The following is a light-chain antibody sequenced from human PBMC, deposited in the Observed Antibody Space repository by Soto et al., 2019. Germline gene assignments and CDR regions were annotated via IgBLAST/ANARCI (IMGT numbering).Light chain of an antibody. Sequence: QSALTQPASVSGSPGQSISISCTGTNSDVGNYNYVSWYQQHPGKAPKLMIYDVSNRPSGVSNHFSGFKSGNTASLTISGLQAEDEADYYCGSYTTSNTLVFGTGTKLTVL. CDR3: GSYTTSNTLV. V-gene: IGLV2-14*01. CDR2: DVS. CDR1: NSDVGNYNY. J-gene: IGLJ1*01.